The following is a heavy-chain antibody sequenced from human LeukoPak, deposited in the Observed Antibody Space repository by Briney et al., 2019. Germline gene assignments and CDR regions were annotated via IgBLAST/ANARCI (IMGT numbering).Heavy chain of an antibody. D-gene: IGHD6-13*01. CDR1: GFTFSSYA. CDR3: ARSFGGEQQLGYYYYYGMDV. V-gene: IGHV3-30-3*01. CDR2: ISYDGTNK. J-gene: IGHJ6*02. Sequence: GRSLRLSCAASGFTFSSYAMHWVRQAPGKGLEWVAVISYDGTNKYYADSVKGRFTISRDNSKNTLYLQMNSPRAEDTAVYYCARSFGGEQQLGYYYYYGMDVWGQGTTVTVSS.